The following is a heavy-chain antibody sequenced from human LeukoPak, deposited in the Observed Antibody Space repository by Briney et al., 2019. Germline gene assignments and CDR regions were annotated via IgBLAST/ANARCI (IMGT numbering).Heavy chain of an antibody. V-gene: IGHV1-2*06. Sequence: ASVKVSCKASGYTFTGYYMHWVQQAPGQGLEWMGRINPNSGGTNYAQEFQGRVTMTRDTSISTAYMELSRLRSDDTAVYYCARVSTMVRGVMTFDPWGQGTLVTVSS. CDR3: ARVSTMVRGVMTFDP. CDR1: GYTFTGYY. D-gene: IGHD3-10*01. CDR2: INPNSGGT. J-gene: IGHJ5*02.